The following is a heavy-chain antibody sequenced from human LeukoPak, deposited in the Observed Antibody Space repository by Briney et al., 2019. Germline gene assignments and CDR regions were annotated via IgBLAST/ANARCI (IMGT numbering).Heavy chain of an antibody. CDR3: ARDRGYSGYDIYYYYMDV. CDR1: GFTFSSYS. Sequence: RGSLRLSCAASGFTFSSYSMNWVRHAPGKGLEWVSSISSSSSYIYYADSVKGRFTISRDNAKNSLYLQMNSLRAEDTAVYYCARDRGYSGYDIYYYYMDVWGKGTTVTVSS. D-gene: IGHD5-12*01. CDR2: ISSSSSYI. V-gene: IGHV3-21*01. J-gene: IGHJ6*03.